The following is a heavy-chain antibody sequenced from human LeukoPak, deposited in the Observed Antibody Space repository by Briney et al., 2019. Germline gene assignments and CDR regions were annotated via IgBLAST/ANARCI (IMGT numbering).Heavy chain of an antibody. V-gene: IGHV4-34*01. J-gene: IGHJ4*02. D-gene: IGHD2-2*01. CDR2: INHSGST. CDR3: ARGRGVVVPAAACDY. CDR1: GGSFSGYY. Sequence: SETLSLTCAVYGGSFSGYYWSWIRQPPGKGLEWIGEINHSGSTNYNPSLKSRVTISVDTSKNQFSLKLSSVTAADTAVYYCARGRGVVVPAAACDYWGQGTLVTVSS.